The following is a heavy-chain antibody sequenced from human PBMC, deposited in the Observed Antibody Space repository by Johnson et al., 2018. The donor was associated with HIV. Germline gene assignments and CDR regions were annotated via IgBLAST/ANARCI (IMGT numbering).Heavy chain of an antibody. J-gene: IGHJ3*02. D-gene: IGHD2-15*01. Sequence: VQLVESGGGVVRPGGSLRLSCAASRFTFDDYGVSWVRQAPGKGLEWVSVIYSGGSTYQADSVKGRFTISRDNSKNTLYLQMNSLRAEDTAVYYCASRPGGDFCSGGSCRPNPYDGFDIWGQGTKVTVSS. CDR3: ASRPGGDFCSGGSCRPNPYDGFDI. CDR2: IYSGGST. V-gene: IGHV3-66*01. CDR1: RFTFDDYG.